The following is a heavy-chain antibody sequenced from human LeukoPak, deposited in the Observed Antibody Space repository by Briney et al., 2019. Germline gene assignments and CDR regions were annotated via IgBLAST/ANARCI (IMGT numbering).Heavy chain of an antibody. CDR1: GFTFSSYW. V-gene: IGHV3-74*01. J-gene: IGHJ4*02. D-gene: IGHD3-9*01. Sequence: GGSLRLSCAASGFTFSSYWMHWVRQAPGKGLVWVSRINSDGSSTSYADSVKGRFTISRDNAKNTLYLQMNSLRAEDTAVYYCARAGYGDYLGYWGQGTLVTVSS. CDR3: ARAGYGDYLGY. CDR2: INSDGSST.